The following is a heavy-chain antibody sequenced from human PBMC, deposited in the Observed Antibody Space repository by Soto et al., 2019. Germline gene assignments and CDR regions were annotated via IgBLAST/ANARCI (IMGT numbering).Heavy chain of an antibody. CDR1: GGSISSFY. J-gene: IGHJ6*02. V-gene: IGHV4-59*08. Sequence: SETLSLTCTVSGGSISSFYWSWIRQPPGKGLEWIGYIYYSGTTNYNPSLKSRVTISVDTSKNQFSLKLSSVTAADTAVYYCARLSGSGSTAYYYGMDVWGQGTTVTVSS. CDR3: ARLSGSGSTAYYYGMDV. D-gene: IGHD3-10*01. CDR2: IYYSGTT.